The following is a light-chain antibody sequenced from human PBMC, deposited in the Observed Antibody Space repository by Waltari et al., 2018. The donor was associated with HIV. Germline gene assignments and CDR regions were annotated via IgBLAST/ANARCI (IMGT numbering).Light chain of an antibody. Sequence: QSALTQPASVSGSPGQSITISCTGTSSDVGSYYLVSWYQQHPGKAPKLMIYEVNKRPSGVSKRVSGSKSGNTASLTIAGLQAEDEADFYCCSYAGSSTLVFGGGTKLTVL. CDR3: CSYAGSSTLV. V-gene: IGLV2-23*02. CDR2: EVN. J-gene: IGLJ3*02. CDR1: SSDVGSYYL.